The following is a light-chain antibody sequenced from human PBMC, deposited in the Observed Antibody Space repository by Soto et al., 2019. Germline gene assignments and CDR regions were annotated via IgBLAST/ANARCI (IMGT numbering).Light chain of an antibody. Sequence: HSVLNQPASVLGSPGQSITISLPGNNSVVGNYKLVSWYQQHPGKAPKLMIYEVSERPSGVSNRFSGSKSGNTASLTISGLQAEDEADYYCCSHAGSSTYVFGTGTKVTVL. CDR1: NSVVGNYKL. V-gene: IGLV2-23*02. CDR2: EVS. CDR3: CSHAGSSTYV. J-gene: IGLJ1*01.